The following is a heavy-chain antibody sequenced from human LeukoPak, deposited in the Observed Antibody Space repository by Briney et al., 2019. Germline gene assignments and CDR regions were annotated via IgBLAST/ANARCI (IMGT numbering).Heavy chain of an antibody. CDR1: GGSISSYY. D-gene: IGHD4-17*01. Sequence: PSGTLSLTCTVSGGSISSYYWSWIRQPPGKGLEWIGYISKSGSTNYNPSLKSRVTISLDTSKNQFSLKPSSVTAADTAMYYCARVTVTTPEYYFDYWGQGTLVTVSS. V-gene: IGHV4-59*01. CDR2: ISKSGST. CDR3: ARVTVTTPEYYFDY. J-gene: IGHJ4*02.